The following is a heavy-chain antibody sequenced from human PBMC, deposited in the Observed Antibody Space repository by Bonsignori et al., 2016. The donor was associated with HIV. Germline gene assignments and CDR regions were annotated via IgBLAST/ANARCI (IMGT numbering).Heavy chain of an antibody. CDR3: ARAYYYDSSPLPFDI. V-gene: IGHV4-34*01. D-gene: IGHD3-22*01. J-gene: IGHJ3*02. Sequence: PGKGLEWIGEINHSGSTNYNPSLKSQVTISVDTSKNQFSLKLTSVTAADTAVYYCARAYYYDSSPLPFDIWGQGTMVTVSS. CDR2: INHSGST.